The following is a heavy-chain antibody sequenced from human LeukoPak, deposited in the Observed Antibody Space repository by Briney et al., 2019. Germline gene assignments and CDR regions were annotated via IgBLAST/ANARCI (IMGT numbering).Heavy chain of an antibody. CDR1: GYTFTGYY. CDR3: ATVVPAAMGWFDP. J-gene: IGHJ5*02. V-gene: IGHV1-2*02. D-gene: IGHD2-2*01. Sequence: ASVKVSCKASGYTFTGYYMHWVRQAPGQGLEWMGWINPNSGGTNYAQKFQGRVTMTRDASISTAYMGLSRLRSDDTAVYYCATVVPAAMGWFDPWGQGTLVTVSS. CDR2: INPNSGGT.